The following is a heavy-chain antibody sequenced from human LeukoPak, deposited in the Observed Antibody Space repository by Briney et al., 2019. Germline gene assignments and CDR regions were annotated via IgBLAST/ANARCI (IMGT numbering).Heavy chain of an antibody. CDR1: GYSFTSYW. CDR3: ARHPLGDYYDSSGYYKNPPFDY. D-gene: IGHD3-22*01. CDR2: IYPGDSDT. V-gene: IGHV5-51*01. Sequence: GESLKISCKGSGYSFTSYWIGWVRQMPGKGLEWMGIIYPGDSDTRYSPSFQGQVTISADKSISTAYLQWSSLKASDTAMYYCARHPLGDYYDSSGYYKNPPFDYWGQGTLVTVSS. J-gene: IGHJ4*02.